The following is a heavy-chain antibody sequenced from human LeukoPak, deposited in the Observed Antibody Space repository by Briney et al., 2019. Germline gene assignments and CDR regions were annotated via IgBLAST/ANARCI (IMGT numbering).Heavy chain of an antibody. CDR2: INSDGSST. V-gene: IGHV3-74*01. CDR3: AREMAHSRNWFDP. CDR1: GFTFSSYW. J-gene: IGHJ5*02. Sequence: GGSLRLSCAASGFTFSSYWMHWVRQAPGKGLVWVSRINSDGSSTSYADSVKGRFTISRDNAKNTLYLQMNSLRAEDTAVYYCAREMAHSRNWFDPWGQGTLVTVSS. D-gene: IGHD6-13*01.